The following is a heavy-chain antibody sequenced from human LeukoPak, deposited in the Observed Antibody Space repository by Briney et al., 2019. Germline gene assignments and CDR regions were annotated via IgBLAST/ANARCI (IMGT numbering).Heavy chain of an antibody. V-gene: IGHV1-46*01. D-gene: IGHD5-18*01. Sequence: ASVKVSCKASGYTFTSYYMHWMRQAPGQGLEWMGIINPSGGSTSYAQKFQGRVTMTRDTSTSTAYMELRSLRSDDTAVYYCARCGWIQLWSPDGYYYYGMDVWGQGTTVTVSS. J-gene: IGHJ6*02. CDR2: INPSGGST. CDR3: ARCGWIQLWSPDGYYYYGMDV. CDR1: GYTFTSYY.